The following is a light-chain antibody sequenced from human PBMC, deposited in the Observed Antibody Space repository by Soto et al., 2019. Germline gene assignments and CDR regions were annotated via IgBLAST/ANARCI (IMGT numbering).Light chain of an antibody. V-gene: IGKV1-12*01. CDR1: QSISTY. Sequence: DIRLTQSPSSLSASVGDRVTISCRASQSISTYLMWYQQKPGKAPNLLIYGVSSLQSGVPSRFSGSGSGTDFTLTISSLQPEDCASYYCQQANSFPLTFGGGTKVEIK. CDR3: QQANSFPLT. CDR2: GVS. J-gene: IGKJ4*01.